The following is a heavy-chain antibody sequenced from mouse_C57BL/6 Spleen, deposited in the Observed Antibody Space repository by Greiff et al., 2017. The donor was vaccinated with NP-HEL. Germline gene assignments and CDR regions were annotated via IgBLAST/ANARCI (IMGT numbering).Heavy chain of an antibody. D-gene: IGHD1-1*01. CDR2: ISYDGSN. J-gene: IGHJ4*01. CDR3: ARRGYYGSSSYAMDY. V-gene: IGHV3-6*01. CDR1: GYSITSGYY. Sequence: EVKLMESGPGLVKPSQSLSLTCSVTGYSITSGYYWNWIRQFPGNKLEWMGYISYDGSNNYNPSLKNRISITRDTSKNQFFLKLNSVTTEDTATYYCARRGYYGSSSYAMDYWGQGTSVTVSS.